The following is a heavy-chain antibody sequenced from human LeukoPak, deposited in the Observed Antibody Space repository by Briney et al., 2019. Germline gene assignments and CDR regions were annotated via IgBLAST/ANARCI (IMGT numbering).Heavy chain of an antibody. Sequence: SETLSLTCTVSGGSISSGSYYWSWIRQPAGKGLEWIGRTYASGSTNYNPSLKSRVTISVDTSKNQFSLKLSSVTAADTAVYYCARGLGSGWSRDWFDPWGQGTLVTVSS. V-gene: IGHV4-61*02. CDR2: TYASGST. CDR3: ARGLGSGWSRDWFDP. D-gene: IGHD6-19*01. J-gene: IGHJ5*02. CDR1: GGSISSGSYY.